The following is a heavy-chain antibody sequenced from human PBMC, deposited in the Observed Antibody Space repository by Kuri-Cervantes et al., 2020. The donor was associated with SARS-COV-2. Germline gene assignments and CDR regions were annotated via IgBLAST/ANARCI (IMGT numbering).Heavy chain of an antibody. D-gene: IGHD6-19*01. J-gene: IGHJ4*02. V-gene: IGHV1-69*04. CDR3: ARDSSVAV. CDR1: GGTFSSYA. Sequence: SVKVSCKASGGTFSSYAISWVRQAPGQGLEWMGRIIPILGTANYAQKFQGRVTITADKSTSTAYIELSSLRSEDTAVYYCARDSSVAVWGQGTLVTVSS. CDR2: IIPILGTA.